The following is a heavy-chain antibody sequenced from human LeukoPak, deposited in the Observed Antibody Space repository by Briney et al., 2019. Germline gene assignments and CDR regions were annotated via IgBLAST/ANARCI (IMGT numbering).Heavy chain of an antibody. CDR3: ARDPPHSTGPWYYGMDV. CDR2: ISRSTSAI. V-gene: IGHV3-48*02. Sequence: GGSLRLSCAASGFTFSDHHMDWVRQAPGKGLEWVSYISRSTSAIYYADSVKGRFTISRDNAKNSLYLQMNSLRDEDTAVYYCARDPPHSTGPWYYGMDVWGQGTTVTVSS. J-gene: IGHJ6*02. CDR1: GFTFSDHH. D-gene: IGHD6-19*01.